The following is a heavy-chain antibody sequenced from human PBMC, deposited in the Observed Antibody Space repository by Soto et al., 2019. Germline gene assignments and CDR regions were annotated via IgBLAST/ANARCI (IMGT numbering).Heavy chain of an antibody. Sequence: ETLSLTCAVYGGSFSGYYWSWIRQPPGKGLEWIGEINHSGSTNYNPSLKSRVTISVDTSKNQFSLKLSSVTAADTAVYYCARLPTIFGVVIISHYYYYGMDVWGQGTTVTVSS. D-gene: IGHD3-3*01. J-gene: IGHJ6*02. CDR1: GGSFSGYY. CDR3: ARLPTIFGVVIISHYYYYGMDV. V-gene: IGHV4-34*01. CDR2: INHSGST.